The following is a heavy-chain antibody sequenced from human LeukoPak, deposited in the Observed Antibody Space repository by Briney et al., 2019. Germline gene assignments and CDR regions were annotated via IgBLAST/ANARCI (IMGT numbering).Heavy chain of an antibody. Sequence: SETLSLTCTVSGGSISSGTNYWGWVRQPPGKGLGWIGSMYYSGSIYYNPSLKSRVSVSGDTSKNQFSLGLSSVTAADTAVYYCARHGDSGYDYFDYWGQGILVTVSS. CDR2: MYYSGSI. V-gene: IGHV4-39*01. CDR3: ARHGDSGYDYFDY. D-gene: IGHD5-12*01. J-gene: IGHJ4*02. CDR1: GGSISSGTNY.